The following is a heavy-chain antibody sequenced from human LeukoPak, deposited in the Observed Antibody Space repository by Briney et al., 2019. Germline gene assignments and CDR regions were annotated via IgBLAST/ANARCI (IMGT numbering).Heavy chain of an antibody. Sequence: ASVKVSCKASGYTFTNYDINWVRQATGQGLEWMGWMNPNSANTGYAQKFQGRVTMTRDTSISTAYMELSSLTSEDTAVYFCASYVGSSGRGVDPWGQGTLVTVSS. D-gene: IGHD1-14*01. V-gene: IGHV1-8*01. CDR3: ASYVGSSGRGVDP. J-gene: IGHJ5*02. CDR1: GYTFTNYD. CDR2: MNPNSANT.